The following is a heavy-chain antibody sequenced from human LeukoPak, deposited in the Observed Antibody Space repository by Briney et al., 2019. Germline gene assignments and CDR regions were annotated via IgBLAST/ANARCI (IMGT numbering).Heavy chain of an antibody. D-gene: IGHD3-3*01. CDR2: ISPYNGST. Sequence: ASVKVSCKASGYTFTRYCMYWVRPAPGQGLEWMGLISPYNGSTKYAQKFQGRVSVTTDTSTSTAYMELSSLRSDDTAVSYCAIAAGVGVGTHIDVWGKGTAVTVSS. CDR1: GYTFTRYC. J-gene: IGHJ6*03. CDR3: AIAAGVGVGTHIDV. V-gene: IGHV1-18*01.